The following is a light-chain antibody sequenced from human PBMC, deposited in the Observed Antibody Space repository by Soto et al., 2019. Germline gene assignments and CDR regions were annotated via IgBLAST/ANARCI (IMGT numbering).Light chain of an antibody. V-gene: IGLV2-14*01. CDR2: DVS. CDR3: SSYTCSSTLYV. J-gene: IGLJ1*01. CDR1: SSDVGGYNY. Sequence: QSVLTQPASVSGSPGQSITISCTGTSSDVGGYNYVSWYQQHPGKAPKLMIYDVSNRPSGVSSRFSGSKSGNTASLTNSGLQAEDEADYYCSSYTCSSTLYVFGTGTKLTVL.